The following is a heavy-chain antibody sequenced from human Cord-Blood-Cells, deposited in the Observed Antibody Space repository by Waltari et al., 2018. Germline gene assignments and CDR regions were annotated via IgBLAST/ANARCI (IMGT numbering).Heavy chain of an antibody. V-gene: IGHV4-39*01. CDR3: ASKRAAGIDY. CDR2: IYYSGST. Sequence: QLQLQESGPGLVKPSATLSLTCTVPGGSIRSRSYYWGWIRQPPGKGLEWIGCIYYSGSTYYNPSLKSRVTISVDTSKNQFSLKLSSVTAADTAVYYCASKRAAGIDYWGQGTLVTVSS. D-gene: IGHD6-13*01. CDR1: GGSIRSRSYY. J-gene: IGHJ4*02.